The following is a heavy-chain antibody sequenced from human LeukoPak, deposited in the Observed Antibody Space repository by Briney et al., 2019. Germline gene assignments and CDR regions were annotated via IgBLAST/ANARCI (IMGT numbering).Heavy chain of an antibody. CDR1: RFTFSNAW. D-gene: IGHD4/OR15-4a*01. V-gene: IGHV3-15*01. CDR2: IKSRADGETT. CDR3: AIDEPNYAPYDFDY. J-gene: IGHJ4*02. Sequence: GGSLRLSCAASRFTFSNAWMNWVRQAPGKGLEWVGRIKSRADGETTDYAAPVKGRFTISRDDSNNMVYLQMNSLKIEDTAVYYCAIDEPNYAPYDFDYWGQGTLVTVSS.